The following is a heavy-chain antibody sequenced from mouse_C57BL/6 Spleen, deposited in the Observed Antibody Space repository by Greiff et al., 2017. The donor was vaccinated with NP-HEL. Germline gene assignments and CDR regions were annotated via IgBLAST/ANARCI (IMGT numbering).Heavy chain of an antibody. V-gene: IGHV1-78*01. CDR3: ASPLITTVVATDAMDY. CDR2: IYPRDGST. CDR1: GYTFTDHT. D-gene: IGHD1-1*01. J-gene: IGHJ4*01. Sequence: VQLQQSDAELVKPGASVTISCKVSGYTFTDHTIHWMKQRPEQGLEWIGYIYPRDGSTKYNEKFKGKATLTADKSSSTAYMQLNSLTSEDSAVYFCASPLITTVVATDAMDYWGQGTSVTVSS.